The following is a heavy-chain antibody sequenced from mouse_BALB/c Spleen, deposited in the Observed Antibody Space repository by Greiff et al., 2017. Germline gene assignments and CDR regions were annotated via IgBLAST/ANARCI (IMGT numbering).Heavy chain of an antibody. CDR2: ISSGSSTI. J-gene: IGHJ2*01. V-gene: IGHV5-17*02. CDR3: ARSGYGNYFDY. Sequence: EVQLVESGGGLVQPGGSRKLSCAASGFTFSSFGMHWVRQAPEKGLEWVAYISSGSSTIYYADTVKGRFTISRDNPKNTLFLQMTSLRSEDTAMYYCARSGYGNYFDYWGQGTTRTVSS. D-gene: IGHD2-10*02. CDR1: GFTFSSFG.